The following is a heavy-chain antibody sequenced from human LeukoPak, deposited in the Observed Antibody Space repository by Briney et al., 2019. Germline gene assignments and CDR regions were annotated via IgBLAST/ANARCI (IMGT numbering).Heavy chain of an antibody. CDR1: GGSFSGYD. CDR3: ARGRYTGVDY. CDR2: INHSGST. V-gene: IGHV4-34*01. D-gene: IGHD5-18*01. J-gene: IGHJ4*02. Sequence: SETLSLTCAVYGGSFSGYDWSWIRQPPGKGLEWIGEINHSGSTNYNPSLKSRVTISVDTSKNQFSLKLSSVTAADTAVYYCARGRYTGVDYWGQGTLVTVSS.